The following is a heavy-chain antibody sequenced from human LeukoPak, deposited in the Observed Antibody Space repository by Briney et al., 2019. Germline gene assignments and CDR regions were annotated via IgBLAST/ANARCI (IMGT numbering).Heavy chain of an antibody. CDR1: GYTFTSYG. V-gene: IGHV1-18*04. Sequence: GASVKVSCKASGYTFTSYGISWVRRAPGQGLEWMGWISAYNGNTNYAQKLQGRVTMTTDTSTSTAYMELRSLRSDDTAAYYCARSPPGYSSGWYYDYWGQGTLVTVSS. D-gene: IGHD6-19*01. CDR2: ISAYNGNT. CDR3: ARSPPGYSSGWYYDY. J-gene: IGHJ4*02.